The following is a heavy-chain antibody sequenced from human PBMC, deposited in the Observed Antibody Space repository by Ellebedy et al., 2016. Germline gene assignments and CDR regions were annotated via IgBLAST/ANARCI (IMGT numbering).Heavy chain of an antibody. CDR2: INPNSGGT. Sequence: ASVKVSCXASGYTFTSYGISWVRQAPGQGLEWMGWINPNSGGTNYAQKFQGRVTMTRDTSISTVYMELSSLRSEDTAVYYCARDSTEMATIMGYYFDYWGQGTLVTVSS. D-gene: IGHD5-24*01. J-gene: IGHJ4*02. CDR3: ARDSTEMATIMGYYFDY. CDR1: GYTFTSYG. V-gene: IGHV1-2*02.